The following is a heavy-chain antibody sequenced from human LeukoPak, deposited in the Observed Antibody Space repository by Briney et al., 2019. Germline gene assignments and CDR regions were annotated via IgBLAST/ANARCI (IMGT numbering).Heavy chain of an antibody. CDR3: ARDQGTYYDILTGYYNRDWFDP. V-gene: IGHV1-2*02. CDR1: GYTFTGYY. J-gene: IGHJ5*02. D-gene: IGHD3-9*01. Sequence: GASVKVSCKASGYTFTGYYMHWVRQAPGQGLEWMGWINPNSGGTNYAQKLQGRVTMTTDTSTSTAYMELRSLRSDDTAVYYCARDQGTYYDILTGYYNRDWFDPWGQGTLVTVSS. CDR2: INPNSGGT.